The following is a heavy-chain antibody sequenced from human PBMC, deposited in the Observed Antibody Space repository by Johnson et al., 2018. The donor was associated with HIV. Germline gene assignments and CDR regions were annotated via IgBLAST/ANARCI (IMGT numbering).Heavy chain of an antibody. CDR1: GFTFSSYA. CDR2: ISYDGSNK. CDR3: VRGRISTVVVDLRAFDI. V-gene: IGHV3-30-3*01. J-gene: IGHJ3*02. D-gene: IGHD2-2*01. Sequence: QVQLVESGGGVVQPGRSLRLSCAASGFTFSSYAMHWVRQAPGKGLEWVAVISYDGSNKYYADSVKGRFTISRDNSKNTLHLQMNSLRNEDTAVYYCVRGRISTVVVDLRAFDIWGQGTMVTVSS.